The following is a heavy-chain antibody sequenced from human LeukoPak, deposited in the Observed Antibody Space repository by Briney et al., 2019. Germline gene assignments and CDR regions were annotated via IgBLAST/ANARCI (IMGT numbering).Heavy chain of an antibody. D-gene: IGHD2-15*01. V-gene: IGHV4-59*02. CDR1: GGSVSGYY. CDR3: ARIHRYCSGGACYVLDN. CDR2: FYYSGST. J-gene: IGHJ4*02. Sequence: SETLSLTCVVSGGSVSGYYWGWIRQPPGRGLEWIGYFYYSGSTNYNPSFKSRITISVDTSRNQFSLQLSSVTAADTAVYYCARIHRYCSGGACYVLDNWGQGTLVTVSS.